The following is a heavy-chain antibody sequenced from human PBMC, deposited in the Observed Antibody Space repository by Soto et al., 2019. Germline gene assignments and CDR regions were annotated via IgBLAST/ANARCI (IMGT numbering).Heavy chain of an antibody. D-gene: IGHD3-3*01. CDR3: AGGGWRHIDY. CDR1: GGSISVYY. Sequence: QVQLQESGPGLVKPSETLSLTCTVSGGSISVYYWSWIRQPPGKGLEWIGYIYYSGSTNYNPSLKRRVHMSVDTSKNQFSLKLSSVTAADTAVYYCAGGGWRHIDYWGQGTLVTVSS. CDR2: IYYSGST. J-gene: IGHJ4*02. V-gene: IGHV4-59*08.